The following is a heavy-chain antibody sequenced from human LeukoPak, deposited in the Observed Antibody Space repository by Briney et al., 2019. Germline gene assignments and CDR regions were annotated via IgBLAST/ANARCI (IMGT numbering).Heavy chain of an antibody. CDR3: ARGYCSSTSCPNYYYYYGMDV. CDR2: IYHSGST. J-gene: IGHJ6*02. D-gene: IGHD2-2*01. CDR1: GGSISSGGYS. V-gene: IGHV4-30-2*01. Sequence: PSQTLSLTCAVSGGSISSGGYSWSWIRQPPGKGLEWIGYIYHSGSTYYNPSLKSRVTISVDTSKNQFSLKLSSVTAADTAVYYCARGYCSSTSCPNYYYYYGMDVWGQGTTVTVSS.